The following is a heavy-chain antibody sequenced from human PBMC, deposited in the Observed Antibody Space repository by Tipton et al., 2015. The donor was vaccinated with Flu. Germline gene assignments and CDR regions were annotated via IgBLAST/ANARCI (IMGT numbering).Heavy chain of an antibody. CDR2: INHSGTT. CDR3: TRNNWFDP. Sequence: LRLSCSVSGGSLSGYSWSWIRQPPGKGLEWIGEINHSGTTNYNPSLKSRVAISLDTSKNQFSLKLRSVTAADTAMYYCTRNNWFDPWGQGTLVTVSS. V-gene: IGHV4-34*01. CDR1: GGSLSGYS. J-gene: IGHJ5*02.